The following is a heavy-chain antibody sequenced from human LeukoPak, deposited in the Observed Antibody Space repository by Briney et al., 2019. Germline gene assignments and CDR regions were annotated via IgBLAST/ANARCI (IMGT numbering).Heavy chain of an antibody. CDR3: ARDLGDTAMPSNWFDP. D-gene: IGHD5-18*01. Sequence: ASVKVSCKASGYTFTSYYMHWVRQAPGQGLEWMGIINPSGGSTSYAQKFQGRVTMTRDTSTSTVYMELSSLRSEDMAVYYCARDLGDTAMPSNWFDPWGQGTLVTVSS. CDR1: GYTFTSYY. CDR2: INPSGGST. V-gene: IGHV1-46*01. J-gene: IGHJ5*02.